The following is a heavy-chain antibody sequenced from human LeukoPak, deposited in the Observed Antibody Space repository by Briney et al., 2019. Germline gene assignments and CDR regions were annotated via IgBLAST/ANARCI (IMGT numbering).Heavy chain of an antibody. Sequence: GGSLRLSCAASGFTFSSYDIHWVRQAPGKGLEWVAFIRYDGSNKYYADSVRGRFTISRDNSKNTLYLHMNSLRAEDTAVYFCAKGSKAVLFTRDHYMDVWGKGTTVTISS. CDR2: IRYDGSNK. D-gene: IGHD6-19*01. CDR3: AKGSKAVLFTRDHYMDV. V-gene: IGHV3-30*02. CDR1: GFTFSSYD. J-gene: IGHJ6*03.